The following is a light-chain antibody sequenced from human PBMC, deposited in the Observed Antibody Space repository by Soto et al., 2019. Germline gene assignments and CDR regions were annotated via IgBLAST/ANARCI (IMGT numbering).Light chain of an antibody. V-gene: IGKV3-20*01. J-gene: IGKJ2*01. CDR2: GAS. Sequence: EIVLTQSPGTLSLSPGETATLSCRASQSVRSSYLAWYQQKPGQAPRLLIYGASNRATGIPDKFRGSGSGADFTLTISRLEPEDFAVYSCQQYGSSPPVYTFGQGTKLEI. CDR1: QSVRSSY. CDR3: QQYGSSPPVYT.